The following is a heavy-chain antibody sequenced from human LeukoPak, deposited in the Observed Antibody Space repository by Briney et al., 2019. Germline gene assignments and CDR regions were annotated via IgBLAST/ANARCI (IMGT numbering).Heavy chain of an antibody. V-gene: IGHV4-59*01. Sequence: SETLSLTCTVSGGSISSYYWSWIRQPPGKGLEWIGCIYYSGSTNYNPSLKSRVTISVDTSKNQFSLKLSSVTAADTAVYYCARRPHNWGFDYWGQGTLVTVSS. D-gene: IGHD7-27*01. CDR3: ARRPHNWGFDY. J-gene: IGHJ4*02. CDR1: GGSISSYY. CDR2: IYYSGST.